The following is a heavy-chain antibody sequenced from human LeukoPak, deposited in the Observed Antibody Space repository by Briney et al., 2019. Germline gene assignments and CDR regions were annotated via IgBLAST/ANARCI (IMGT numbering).Heavy chain of an antibody. CDR2: ISYDGSNK. CDR3: AKDTLEGITMVREPYFDY. D-gene: IGHD3-10*01. V-gene: IGHV3-30*18. Sequence: GGSLRLSCAASGFTFSSYGMHWVRQAPGKGLEWVTVISYDGSNKYYADSVKGRFTISRDNSKNTLYLQMNSLRAEDTAVYYCAKDTLEGITMVREPYFDYWGQGTLVTVSS. J-gene: IGHJ4*02. CDR1: GFTFSSYG.